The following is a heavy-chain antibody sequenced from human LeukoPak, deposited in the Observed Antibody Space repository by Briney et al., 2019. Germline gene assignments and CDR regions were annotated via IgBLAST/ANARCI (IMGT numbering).Heavy chain of an antibody. CDR1: GDTFTTYG. Sequence: ASVKVSCKASGDTFTTYGFSWVRQAPGQGLEWMGWISAYNGNTNYAQKLQGRVTMTTDTSTSTAYMELRSLRSDDTAVYYCARIWRGYSYGYFDYWGQGTLVTVSS. CDR3: ARIWRGYSYGYFDY. J-gene: IGHJ4*02. D-gene: IGHD5-18*01. CDR2: ISAYNGNT. V-gene: IGHV1-18*01.